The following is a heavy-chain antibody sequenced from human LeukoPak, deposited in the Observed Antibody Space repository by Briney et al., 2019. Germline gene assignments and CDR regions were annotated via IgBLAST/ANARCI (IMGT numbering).Heavy chain of an antibody. CDR3: ARAHTLYDSSGYPDY. V-gene: IGHV3-66*01. Sequence: TGGSLTLSCAASGFTLSSDYMSWVRQAPGKGLEWVAVIYSAGSTYYADSVKGRFTISRDNSKNTLYLQMNSMRAEDTAVYYCARAHTLYDSSGYPDYWGQGTLVTVSS. CDR1: GFTLSSDY. J-gene: IGHJ4*02. D-gene: IGHD3-22*01. CDR2: IYSAGST.